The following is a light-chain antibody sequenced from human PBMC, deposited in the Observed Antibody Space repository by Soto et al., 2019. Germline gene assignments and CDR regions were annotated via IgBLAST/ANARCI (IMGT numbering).Light chain of an antibody. CDR3: QHYGTSLYT. CDR1: QIISSTY. V-gene: IGKV3-20*01. J-gene: IGKJ2*01. CDR2: GAS. Sequence: DIVLTQSPGTLSLSPGERATLSCRASQIISSTYLGWYQQKPGQAPRLLIYGASSRATGIPDRFSGSGSGTDFPLTISRLEPEDVAVYYWQHYGTSLYTFGQGTKLEIK.